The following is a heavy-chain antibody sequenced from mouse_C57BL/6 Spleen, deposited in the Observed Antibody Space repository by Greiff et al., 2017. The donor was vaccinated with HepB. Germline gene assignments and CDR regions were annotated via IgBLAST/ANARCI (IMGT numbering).Heavy chain of an antibody. Sequence: QVQLQQSGAELVKPGASVKISCKASGYAFSSYWMNWVKQRPGKGLEWIGQIYPGDGDTNYNGKFKGKATLTADKSSSTAYMQLSSLTSEDSAVYFCARDYYYGSRYWYFDVWGTGTTVTVSS. CDR1: GYAFSSYW. CDR2: IYPGDGDT. J-gene: IGHJ1*03. V-gene: IGHV1-80*01. CDR3: ARDYYYGSRYWYFDV. D-gene: IGHD1-1*01.